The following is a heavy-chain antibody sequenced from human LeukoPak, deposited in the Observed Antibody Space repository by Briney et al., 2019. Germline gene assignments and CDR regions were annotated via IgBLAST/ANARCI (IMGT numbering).Heavy chain of an antibody. CDR3: TRDRGTYNWLDP. V-gene: IGHV3-73*01. D-gene: IGHD1-26*01. Sequence: GGSLKLSCAASGFTLSDSAIHWVRQASGXGLEWVGLIDRPAKSYATAYGASVGGRFTISRDDSKNTAYLQMDSLKTEDTALYYCTRDRGTYNWLDPWGQGTLVTVSS. CDR1: GFTLSDSA. CDR2: IDRPAKSYAT. J-gene: IGHJ5*02.